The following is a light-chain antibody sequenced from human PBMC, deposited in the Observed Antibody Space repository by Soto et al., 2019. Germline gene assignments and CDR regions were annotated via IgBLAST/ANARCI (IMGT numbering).Light chain of an antibody. CDR1: QSVSSN. V-gene: IGKV3-15*01. Sequence: ERVMTQSPATLSVSPGERATLSCRASQSVSSNLAWYQQKPGQAPRLLIYGASTRATDMPGTFSGRGSGTEFTLTISSLQSEDFAVYYCQQYNNWPRTFGQGTKVDI. CDR2: GAS. J-gene: IGKJ1*01. CDR3: QQYNNWPRT.